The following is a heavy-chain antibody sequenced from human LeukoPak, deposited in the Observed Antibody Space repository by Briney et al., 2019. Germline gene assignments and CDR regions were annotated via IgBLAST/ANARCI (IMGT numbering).Heavy chain of an antibody. Sequence: SETLSLTCTVSGASVSSASYWTWIRQPPGKGVEWIAHIYNGVNTNYNPSLKSRVTISVDTSKNQFSLRLNSVTAADTAVYYCARSRAFSSGAFDPWGQGSLVTVSS. CDR3: ARSRAFSSGAFDP. D-gene: IGHD3-22*01. CDR2: IYNGVNT. J-gene: IGHJ5*02. V-gene: IGHV4-61*01. CDR1: GASVSSASY.